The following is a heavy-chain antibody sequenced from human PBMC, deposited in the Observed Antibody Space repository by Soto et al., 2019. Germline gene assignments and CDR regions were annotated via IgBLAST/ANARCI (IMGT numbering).Heavy chain of an antibody. Sequence: SLRLSCSASLFTFSSYAMRWVRQYPFKLLGLFSAISGSVGSTYYADSVKGRFTISRDNSKNTLYLQMNSLRAEDTAVYYCAKQDIVVVPAAMLLGYYYYMDVWGKGTTVTVSS. CDR1: LFTFSSYA. CDR3: AKQDIVVVPAAMLLGYYYYMDV. J-gene: IGHJ6*03. CDR2: ISGSVGST. V-gene: IGHV3-23*01. D-gene: IGHD2-2*01.